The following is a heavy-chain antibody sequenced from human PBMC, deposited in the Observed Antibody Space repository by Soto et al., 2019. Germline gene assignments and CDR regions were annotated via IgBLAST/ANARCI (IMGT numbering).Heavy chain of an antibody. CDR2: IKSKTDGGTT. Sequence: GGSLRLSCAASGFTFSNAWMNWVRQAPGKGLEWVGRIKSKTDGGTTDYAAPVKGRFTISRDDSKNTLYLQMNSLKTEDTAVYYCTTPDVDTAMVRDYWGQGTLVTVSS. V-gene: IGHV3-15*07. CDR3: TTPDVDTAMVRDY. CDR1: GFTFSNAW. D-gene: IGHD5-18*01. J-gene: IGHJ4*02.